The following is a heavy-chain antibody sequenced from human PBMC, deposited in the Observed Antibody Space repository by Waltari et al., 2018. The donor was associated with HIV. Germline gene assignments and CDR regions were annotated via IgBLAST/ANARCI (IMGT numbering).Heavy chain of an antibody. Sequence: EVQLVESGGGLVKPGGSLRLSCAAPGFPCSDSSMNWVRQAPGKGLEWVSSISKNSDYIYYAASVKGRFTISRDNAKKSVYLQMNSLRVEDTAVFYCTRRTPSGTYGMDVWGQGTTVTVSS. CDR2: ISKNSDYI. J-gene: IGHJ6*02. CDR3: TRRTPSGTYGMDV. D-gene: IGHD1-26*01. CDR1: GFPCSDSS. V-gene: IGHV3-21*01.